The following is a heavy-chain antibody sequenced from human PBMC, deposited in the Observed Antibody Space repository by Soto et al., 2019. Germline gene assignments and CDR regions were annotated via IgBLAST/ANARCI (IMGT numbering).Heavy chain of an antibody. Sequence: SETLSLTCTVSGGSISSYYWSWIRQPPGKGLEWIGYIYYSGSTNYNPSLKSRVTISVDTSKNQFSLKLSSVTAADTAVYYCARGWRRDNWFDPWGQGTLVTVSS. CDR3: ARGWRRDNWFDP. CDR1: GGSISSYY. CDR2: IYYSGST. D-gene: IGHD6-25*01. J-gene: IGHJ5*02. V-gene: IGHV4-59*01.